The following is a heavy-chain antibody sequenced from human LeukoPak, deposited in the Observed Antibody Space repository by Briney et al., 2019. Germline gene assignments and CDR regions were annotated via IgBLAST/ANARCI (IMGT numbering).Heavy chain of an antibody. Sequence: PGGSLRLSCEASGFTFGSFAMYWVRQAPGKGLEWIAGIFGSGGSPHYADSVKGRFTISRDNFKSTVYLQMNSLRAEDTAVYYCAGGLRSGLIDYWGQGTLVTVSS. CDR2: IFGSGGSP. D-gene: IGHD4-17*01. V-gene: IGHV3-23*01. CDR1: GFTFGSFA. J-gene: IGHJ4*02. CDR3: AGGLRSGLIDY.